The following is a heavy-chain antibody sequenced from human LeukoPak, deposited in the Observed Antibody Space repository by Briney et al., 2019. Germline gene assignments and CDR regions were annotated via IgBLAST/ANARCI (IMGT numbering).Heavy chain of an antibody. CDR1: GGTFSSYA. CDR2: IIPILGLA. V-gene: IGHV1-69*10. D-gene: IGHD1-7*01. CDR3: ARGRRITGTTPTYYFDY. Sequence: SVKVSCKASGGTFSSYAISWVRQAPGQGLEWMGGIIPILGLANYAQKFQGRVTITADKSTSTAYMELSSLRSEDTAVYYCARGRRITGTTPTYYFDYWGQGTLVTVSS. J-gene: IGHJ4*02.